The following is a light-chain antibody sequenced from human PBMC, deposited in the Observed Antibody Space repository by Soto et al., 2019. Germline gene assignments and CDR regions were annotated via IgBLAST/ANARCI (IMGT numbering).Light chain of an antibody. CDR1: ESIARH. J-gene: IGKJ5*01. Sequence: DIQMTQSPSSLSASVGDRVTITCRASESIARHLNWYQQKPGKAPKLLIYAASSLQNGVPSRFRGGGSGTDFNLTISNLQPEDFATYYCQQSYSNLSITFGQGTRLEIK. V-gene: IGKV1-39*01. CDR2: AAS. CDR3: QQSYSNLSIT.